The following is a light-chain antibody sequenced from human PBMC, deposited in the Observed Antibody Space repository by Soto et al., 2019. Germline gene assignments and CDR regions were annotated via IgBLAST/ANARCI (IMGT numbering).Light chain of an antibody. CDR1: QAVNTR. V-gene: IGKV3-11*01. CDR3: NQRQSWPRT. J-gene: IGKJ1*01. CDR2: LAS. Sequence: EIVLTQSTATLSSFPGDRVTLSCRARQAVNTRLAWYQHKPGPAPRLLIYLASNRAAGVPARFSGSGSGTDFTLTISDVEPEDFAVYYCNQRQSWPRTFGQGTKVDIK.